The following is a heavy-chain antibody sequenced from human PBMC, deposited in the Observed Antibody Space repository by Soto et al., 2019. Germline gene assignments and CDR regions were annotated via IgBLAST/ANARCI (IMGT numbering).Heavy chain of an antibody. Sequence: QVHLVQSGAEVKKPGASVKVSCKGSGYXFXXXXITWVRQAPGQGLEWMGWISAXNGNTNYAQKXXXXXXXXXXXXXXXXXXXXXXXXXXXXXXXXXXXXXXXXYWGXGALVXVSS. J-gene: IGHJ4*01. CDR3: XXXXXXXY. V-gene: IGHV1-18*01. CDR2: ISAXNGNT. CDR1: GYXFXXXX.